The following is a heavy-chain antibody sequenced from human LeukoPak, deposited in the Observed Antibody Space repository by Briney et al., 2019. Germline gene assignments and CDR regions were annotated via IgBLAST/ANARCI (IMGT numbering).Heavy chain of an antibody. CDR1: GFTFSSYG. Sequence: QPGRSLRLSCAASGFTFSSYGMHWVRQAPGKGLEWVAVISYDGSNKYYADSVKGRFTISRDNSKNTLYLQMNSLRAEDTAVYYCAKGGYSYYGMDVWGQGTTVTVSS. CDR3: AKGGYSYYGMDV. V-gene: IGHV3-30*18. J-gene: IGHJ6*02. CDR2: ISYDGSNK.